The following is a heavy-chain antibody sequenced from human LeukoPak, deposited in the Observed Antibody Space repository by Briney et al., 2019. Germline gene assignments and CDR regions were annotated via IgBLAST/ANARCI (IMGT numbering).Heavy chain of an antibody. V-gene: IGHV3-23*01. CDR1: GFTFSSYA. J-gene: IGHJ5*02. D-gene: IGHD2-2*01. CDR2: ISGSGGRT. Sequence: GGSLRLSCAASGFTFSSYAMSWVRQAPGKGLEWVSAISGSGGRTYYADSVKGRFTISRDNSKNTLYLQMNSLRAEDTAVYYCAKGSLGYCSSTSCPTLFDPWGQGTLVTVSS. CDR3: AKGSLGYCSSTSCPTLFDP.